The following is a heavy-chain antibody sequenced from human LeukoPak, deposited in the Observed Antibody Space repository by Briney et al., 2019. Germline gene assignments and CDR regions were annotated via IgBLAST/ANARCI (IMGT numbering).Heavy chain of an antibody. D-gene: IGHD3-22*01. Sequence: ASVKVSCKASGYTFTGYYMHWVRQAPGQGLEWMGWINPNSGGTNYAQKFQGRVTMTRDTSISTAYMELSRLRSDDTAVYYCARSGGSYYYDSSGYKGEFAYWGQGTLVTVSS. V-gene: IGHV1-2*02. CDR3: ARSGGSYYYDSSGYKGEFAY. CDR2: INPNSGGT. CDR1: GYTFTGYY. J-gene: IGHJ4*02.